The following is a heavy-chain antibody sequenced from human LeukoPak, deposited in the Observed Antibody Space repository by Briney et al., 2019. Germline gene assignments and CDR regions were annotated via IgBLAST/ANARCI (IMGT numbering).Heavy chain of an antibody. D-gene: IGHD4-17*01. Sequence: PSETLSLTCTVSGGSISSYYWSWIRQPPGKGLEWIGYIYYSGSTYYNPSLKSRVTISVDTSKNQFSLKLSSVTAADTAVYYCARDTRADGDYFDYWGQGTLVTVSS. CDR2: IYYSGST. CDR1: GGSISSYY. V-gene: IGHV4-59*12. CDR3: ARDTRADGDYFDY. J-gene: IGHJ4*02.